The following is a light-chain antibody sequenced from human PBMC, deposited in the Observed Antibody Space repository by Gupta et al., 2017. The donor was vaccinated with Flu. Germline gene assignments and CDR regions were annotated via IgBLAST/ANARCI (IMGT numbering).Light chain of an antibody. CDR3: QSYDITDLWV. V-gene: IGLV6-57*01. J-gene: IGLJ3*02. Sequence: FMLPQPHSVSASPGQTVTISCTRSSGSIASTYVHWYQQRPGCSPTTVMYEDIQRPSGVPDRFSGSIDSSSNSASLTISGLQTEDEADYYCQSYDITDLWVFGGGTKLTVL. CDR2: EDI. CDR1: SGSIASTY.